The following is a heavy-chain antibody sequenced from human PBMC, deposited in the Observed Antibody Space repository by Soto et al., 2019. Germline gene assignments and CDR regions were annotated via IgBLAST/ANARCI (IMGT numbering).Heavy chain of an antibody. D-gene: IGHD6-13*01. Sequence: GGSLRLSCTASGFTFSMFAMSWVRQAPGKGLEWVSSVSGGGGSTYYADSVKGRFTISRDNAKDSLYLQMNSLRAEDTAVYYCARDRGIAAAWGQGTLVTVSS. J-gene: IGHJ4*02. V-gene: IGHV3-23*01. CDR3: ARDRGIAAA. CDR2: VSGGGGST. CDR1: GFTFSMFA.